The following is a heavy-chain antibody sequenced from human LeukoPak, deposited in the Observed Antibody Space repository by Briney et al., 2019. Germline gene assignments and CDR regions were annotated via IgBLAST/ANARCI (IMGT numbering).Heavy chain of an antibody. CDR2: ISGSGGST. V-gene: IGHV3-23*01. CDR1: GFTFSSYG. Sequence: GGSLRLSCAASGFTFSSYGMSWVRQAPGKGLEWVSAISGSGGSTYYADSVKGRLTISRDNAKNSLYLQMNSLRAEDTAVYYCATDSNDYGDYWGQGTLVTVSS. CDR3: ATDSNDYGDY. J-gene: IGHJ4*02. D-gene: IGHD2-21*01.